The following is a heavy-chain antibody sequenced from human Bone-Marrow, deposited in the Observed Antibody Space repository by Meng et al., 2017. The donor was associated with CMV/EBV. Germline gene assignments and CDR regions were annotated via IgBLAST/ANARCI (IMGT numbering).Heavy chain of an antibody. Sequence: GGSLRLSCAASGFIFSSYGMHWVRQAPGKGLEWVAFIRYDGSNKYYADSVKGRFTISRDNSNNTLYLQMNSLRPEDTAVYYCAKPYSSSWYGWSDWLDPWGQGTLVTVSS. J-gene: IGHJ5*02. CDR3: AKPYSSSWYGWSDWLDP. CDR1: GFIFSSYG. D-gene: IGHD6-13*01. V-gene: IGHV3-30*02. CDR2: IRYDGSNK.